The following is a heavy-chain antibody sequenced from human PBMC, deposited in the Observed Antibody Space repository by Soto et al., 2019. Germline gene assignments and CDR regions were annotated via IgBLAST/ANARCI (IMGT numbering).Heavy chain of an antibody. V-gene: IGHV4-4*02. CDR1: GGSISSSNC. CDR2: IYHSGST. J-gene: IGHJ4*02. D-gene: IGHD6-19*01. Sequence: SETLSLTCAVSGGSISSSNCWSWVRQPPGKGLEWIGEIYHSGSTNYNPSLKSRVTISVDKSKNQFSLKLSSVTAADTAVYYCARGIAVAGTLFDYWGQGTLVTVSS. CDR3: ARGIAVAGTLFDY.